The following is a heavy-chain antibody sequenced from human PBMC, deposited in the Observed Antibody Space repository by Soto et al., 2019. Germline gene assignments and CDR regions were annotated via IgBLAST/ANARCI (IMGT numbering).Heavy chain of an antibody. CDR3: ARDQRPICSGGSCYSGYFQH. D-gene: IGHD2-15*01. Sequence: PSETLFLTCTVSGGSVSSNSYYWGWIRQPPGKGLEWIGNIYYSGSTYYNPSLKSRVTISVDTSKNQFSLKLSSVTAADTAVYHCARDQRPICSGGSCYSGYFQHWGQGTLVTVSS. CDR2: IYYSGST. J-gene: IGHJ1*01. CDR1: GGSVSSNSYY. V-gene: IGHV4-39*07.